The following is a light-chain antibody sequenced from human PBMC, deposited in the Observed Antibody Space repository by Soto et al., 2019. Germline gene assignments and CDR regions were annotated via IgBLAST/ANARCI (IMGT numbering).Light chain of an antibody. Sequence: QSALTQPASVSGSPGQSITISCAGTSGEVGRYNHVAWYQQHPGKAPKLMIYEVTKRPSGVSNRFSGSKSGNTASLNISGLQAEDEADYYCISYTGRSTSYVFGNATKVTV. CDR3: ISYTGRSTSYV. V-gene: IGLV2-14*01. CDR2: EVT. J-gene: IGLJ1*01. CDR1: SGEVGRYNH.